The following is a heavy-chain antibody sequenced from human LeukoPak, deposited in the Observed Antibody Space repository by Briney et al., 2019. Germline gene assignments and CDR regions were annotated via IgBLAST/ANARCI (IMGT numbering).Heavy chain of an antibody. J-gene: IGHJ4*02. CDR2: IKQDGSEK. CDR3: ARDSRRGTLDF. D-gene: IGHD3/OR15-3a*01. CDR1: GFTFSSYW. Sequence: GGSLRLSCAASGFTFSSYWMSWVRQAPGKGLEWVANIKQDGSEKYYVDSVEGRFTISRDNAKNSLYLQMNSLEPEDTAVYYCARDSRRGTLDFWGRGTLVAVSS. V-gene: IGHV3-7*01.